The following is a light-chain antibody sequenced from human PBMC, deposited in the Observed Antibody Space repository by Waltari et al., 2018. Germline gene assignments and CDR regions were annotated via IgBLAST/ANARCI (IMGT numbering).Light chain of an antibody. Sequence: EIVLTQSPATLSLSPGQRAALSCRASQDVNDYLACYQQKPGQPPRLLIYDASKRATGIPARFSVSVSGTDCTLTISSLEPEDVGVYYFQQRYAFGGGTKVEI. CDR2: DAS. J-gene: IGKJ4*01. CDR1: QDVNDY. V-gene: IGKV3-11*01. CDR3: QQRYA.